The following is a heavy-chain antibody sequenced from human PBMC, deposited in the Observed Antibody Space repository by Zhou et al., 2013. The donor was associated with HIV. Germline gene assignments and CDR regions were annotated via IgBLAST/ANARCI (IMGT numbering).Heavy chain of an antibody. J-gene: IGHJ6*03. D-gene: IGHD3-3*02. CDR1: GYTFTTSD. CDR2: INPKNGDT. Sequence: QVHLVQSGAEVKKPGASVKVSCKASGYTFTTSDIHWVRQAPGQGLQWMGWINPKNGDTNYAQTFKGRITMTRDTSINTAYMVLTSLKSNDTALYFCARDWQFHVIFDDYYIDVWGEGTTVIVSS. CDR3: ARDWQFHVIFDDYYIDV. V-gene: IGHV1-2*02.